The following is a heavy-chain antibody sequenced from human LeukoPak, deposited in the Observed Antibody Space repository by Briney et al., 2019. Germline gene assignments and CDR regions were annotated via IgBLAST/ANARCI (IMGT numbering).Heavy chain of an antibody. Sequence: PSQTLSLTCTVSGGSISSGDYYWSWIRQPPGKGLEWIGYIYYSGSTYYNPSLKSRVTISVDTSKNQSSLKLSSVTAADTAVYYCASSSGYYTDFDYWGQGTLVTVSS. J-gene: IGHJ4*02. V-gene: IGHV4-30-4*01. CDR1: GGSISSGDYY. CDR3: ASSSGYYTDFDY. D-gene: IGHD3-22*01. CDR2: IYYSGST.